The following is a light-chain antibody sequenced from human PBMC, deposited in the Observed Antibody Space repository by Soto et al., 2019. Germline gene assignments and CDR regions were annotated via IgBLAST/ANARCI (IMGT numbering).Light chain of an antibody. V-gene: IGKV3-20*01. CDR2: GAS. CDR1: QSVSSSY. Sequence: EIVLTQSPGTLSLSPGERATLSCRASQSVSSSYLAWYQQKPGQAPRLLIYGASSRATGIPDRFSGSGSGTDFTLTISRLEPEEFAVYSCQQYGSSPLTFGPGNKVDIK. J-gene: IGKJ3*01. CDR3: QQYGSSPLT.